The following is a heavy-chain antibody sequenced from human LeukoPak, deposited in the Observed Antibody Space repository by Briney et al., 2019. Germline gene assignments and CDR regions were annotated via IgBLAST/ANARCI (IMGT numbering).Heavy chain of an antibody. CDR2: INHSGST. J-gene: IGHJ4*02. CDR3: ARGSLGSTVKNFDY. Sequence: SETLSLTCAVYGGSFSGYYWSWIRQPPGKGLEWIGEINHSGSTNYNPSLKSRVTISVDTSKNQFSLKLSSVTAADTAVYYCARGSLGSTVKNFDYWGQGTLVTVSS. CDR1: GGSFSGYY. D-gene: IGHD3-16*02. V-gene: IGHV4-34*01.